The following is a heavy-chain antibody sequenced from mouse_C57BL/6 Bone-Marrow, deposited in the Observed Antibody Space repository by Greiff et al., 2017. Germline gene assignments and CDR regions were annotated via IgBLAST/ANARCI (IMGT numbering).Heavy chain of an antibody. CDR2: INYDGSST. Sequence: EVTLVESEGGLVQPGSSMKLSCTASGFTFSDYYMAWVRQVPEKGLEWVANINYDGSSTYYLDSLQSRFIISRDNAKNILYLQMSSLKSEDTATYYCARDKNGYGSSYWYFDVWGTGTTVTVSS. CDR1: GFTFSDYY. D-gene: IGHD1-1*01. CDR3: ARDKNGYGSSYWYFDV. J-gene: IGHJ1*03. V-gene: IGHV5-16*01.